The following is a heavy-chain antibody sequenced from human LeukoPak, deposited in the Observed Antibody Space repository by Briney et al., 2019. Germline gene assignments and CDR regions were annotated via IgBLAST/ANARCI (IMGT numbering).Heavy chain of an antibody. CDR3: ATAIELDV. V-gene: IGHV3-30*03. CDR2: ISYDGSNK. CDR1: GFTFSSYD. Sequence: GRSLRLSCAASGFTFSSYDMHWVRQAPGKGLEWVALISYDGSNKYYADSVKGRFTISRDSSKNTLYLQMNSLRPEDTAIYYCATAIELDVWGQATTVTVSS. D-gene: IGHD1-26*01. J-gene: IGHJ6*02.